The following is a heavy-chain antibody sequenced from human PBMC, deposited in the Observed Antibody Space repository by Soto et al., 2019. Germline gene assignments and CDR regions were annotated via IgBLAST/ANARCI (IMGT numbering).Heavy chain of an antibody. CDR1: GGSVSGGSYY. CDR3: AREGNLGRWIQPLDS. CDR2: IYYNGST. D-gene: IGHD2-2*03. Sequence: SETLSLTCTVSGGSVSGGSYYWNWIRQPPGKGLEWIGYIYYNGSTKYNPSLKSRVTMSVDTSKNHFSLKLISVTTADTAVYFCAREGNLGRWIQPLDSWGQGTLVTVSS. J-gene: IGHJ4*02. V-gene: IGHV4-61*03.